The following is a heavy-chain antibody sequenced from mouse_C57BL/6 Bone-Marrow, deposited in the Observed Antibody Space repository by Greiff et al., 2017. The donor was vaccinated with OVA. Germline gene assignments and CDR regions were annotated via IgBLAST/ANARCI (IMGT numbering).Heavy chain of an antibody. V-gene: IGHV1-80*01. Sequence: LQQSGASVKISCKASGYAFSSYWMNWVKQRPGKGLEWIGQIYPGDGDTNYNGKFKGKATLTADKSSSTAYMQLSSLTSEDSAVYFCARSGYSNYVNYAMDYWGQGTSVTVSS. CDR3: ARSGYSNYVNYAMDY. CDR1: GYAFSSYW. J-gene: IGHJ4*01. CDR2: IYPGDGDT. D-gene: IGHD2-5*01.